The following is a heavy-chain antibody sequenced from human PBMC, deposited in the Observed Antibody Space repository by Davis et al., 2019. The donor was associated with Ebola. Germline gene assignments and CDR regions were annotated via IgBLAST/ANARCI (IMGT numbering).Heavy chain of an antibody. Sequence: PGGSLRLSCAASGFTFSSYEMNWVRQAPGKGLEWVSYISSSGSSIYYADSVKGRFTISRDNAKNSLYLQMNSLRAEDTAVYYCASSGWYEGYYYYYGMDVWGQGTTVTVSS. V-gene: IGHV3-48*03. D-gene: IGHD6-19*01. J-gene: IGHJ6*02. CDR2: ISSSGSSI. CDR3: ASSGWYEGYYYYYGMDV. CDR1: GFTFSSYE.